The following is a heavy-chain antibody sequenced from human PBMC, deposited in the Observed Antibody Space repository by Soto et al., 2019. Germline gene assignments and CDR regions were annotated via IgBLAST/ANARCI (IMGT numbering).Heavy chain of an antibody. CDR2: ISAYNGNT. V-gene: IGHV1-18*01. Sequence: ASVKVSCKASGYTFTSYGISWVRQAPGQGLEWMGWISAYNGNTNCAQKLQGRVTMTTDTSTSTAYMELRSLRSDDTAVYYCARSALGGAATDHNWFDPWGQGTLVTVSS. D-gene: IGHD4-17*01. CDR1: GYTFTSYG. CDR3: ARSALGGAATDHNWFDP. J-gene: IGHJ5*02.